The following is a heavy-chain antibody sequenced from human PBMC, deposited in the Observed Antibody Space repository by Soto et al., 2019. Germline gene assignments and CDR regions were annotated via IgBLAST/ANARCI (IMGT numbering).Heavy chain of an antibody. CDR1: GFSFNTRGVG. CDR2: TYWDDDR. D-gene: IGHD6-19*01. J-gene: IGHJ1*01. V-gene: IGHV2-5*02. CDR3: AHLVPGPRRFAY. Sequence: QITLKESGPTLVKPTQTLALNCTFSGFSFNTRGVGVAWIRQPPGKALEWLAVTYWDDDRRYRPSLTDRLTITKDISTNQVVLTMTTMYPVDTGTYYCAHLVPGPRRFAYWGQGALVTVSS.